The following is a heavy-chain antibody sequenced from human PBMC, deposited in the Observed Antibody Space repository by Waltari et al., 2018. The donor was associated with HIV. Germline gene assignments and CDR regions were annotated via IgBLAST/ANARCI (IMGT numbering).Heavy chain of an antibody. CDR2: IYYSGST. Sequence: QVQLQESGPGLVKPSETLSLTCTVSGGSISSYYWSWIRQPPGKGLEWIGYIYYSGSTNYNPSLKMRVTISVDTSKNQFSLKLSSVTAADTAVYYCARDSVEMATRYCYYGMDVWGQGTTVTVSS. CDR1: GGSISSYY. V-gene: IGHV4-59*01. D-gene: IGHD5-12*01. J-gene: IGHJ6*02. CDR3: ARDSVEMATRYCYYGMDV.